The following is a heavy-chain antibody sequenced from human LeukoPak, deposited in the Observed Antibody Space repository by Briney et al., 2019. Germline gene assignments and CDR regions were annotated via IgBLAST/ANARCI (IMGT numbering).Heavy chain of an antibody. J-gene: IGHJ4*02. CDR3: AGGRYSSSWYEIDY. V-gene: IGHV4-61*01. CDR1: GGSVSSGSYY. CDR2: IYYSGST. D-gene: IGHD6-13*01. Sequence: SETLSLTCTVSGGSVSSGSYYWSWIRQPPGKGLEWIGYIYYSGSTNYNPSLKSRVTISVDTSKNQFSLKLSSVTAADTAVYYCAGGRYSSSWYEIDYWGQGTLVTVSS.